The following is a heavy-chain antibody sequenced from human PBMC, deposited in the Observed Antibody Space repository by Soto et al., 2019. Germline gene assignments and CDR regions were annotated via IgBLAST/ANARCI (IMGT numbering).Heavy chain of an antibody. Sequence: ASVKVSCKASGGTFSSYAISWVRQAPGQGLEWMGGIIPIFGTANYAQKFQGRVTITADESTSTAYMELSSLRSEDTAVYYCARVSGYYDYYYGMDVWGQGTTVTVSS. CDR3: ARVSGYYDYYYGMDV. D-gene: IGHD3-3*01. V-gene: IGHV1-69*13. CDR2: IIPIFGTA. J-gene: IGHJ6*02. CDR1: GGTFSSYA.